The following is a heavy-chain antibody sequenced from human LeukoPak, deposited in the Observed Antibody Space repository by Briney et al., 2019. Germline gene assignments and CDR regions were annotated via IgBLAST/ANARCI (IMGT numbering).Heavy chain of an antibody. CDR2: IRSKAYGGTT. CDR3: TRDLAYQPNPYYFDY. J-gene: IGHJ4*02. CDR1: GFTFGDYA. Sequence: PGGSLRLSCTASGFTFGDYAMSWFRQAPGKGLEWVGLIRSKAYGGTTEYAASVKGRFTISRDDSKSIAYLQMNSLKTEDTAVYYCTRDLAYQPNPYYFDYWGQGTLVTVSS. V-gene: IGHV3-49*03. D-gene: IGHD2-2*01.